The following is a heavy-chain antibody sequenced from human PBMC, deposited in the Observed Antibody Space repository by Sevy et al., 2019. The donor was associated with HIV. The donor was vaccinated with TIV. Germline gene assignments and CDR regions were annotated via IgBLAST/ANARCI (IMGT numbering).Heavy chain of an antibody. CDR3: AKDKGVWFGESLDY. CDR2: ISYDGSNK. V-gene: IGHV3-30*18. CDR1: GFTFSSYG. Sequence: GGSLRLSCAASGFTFSSYGMHWVRQAPGKGLEWVAVISYDGSNKYYADSLKGRFTISRDNSKNTLYLQMNSLGAEDTAVYYCAKDKGVWFGESLDYWGQGTLVTVSS. J-gene: IGHJ4*02. D-gene: IGHD3-10*01.